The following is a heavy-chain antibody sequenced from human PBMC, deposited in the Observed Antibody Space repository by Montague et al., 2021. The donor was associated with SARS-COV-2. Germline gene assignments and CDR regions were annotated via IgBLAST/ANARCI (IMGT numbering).Heavy chain of an antibody. CDR1: GGSVSRISSH. CDR2: FYYAGGT. CDR3: ARLYGSSFDY. J-gene: IGHJ4*02. V-gene: IGHV4-39*01. Sequence: SETLSLTCTVSGGSVSRISSHWGCIRQPPGKGLEYIGSFYYAGGTQYNPSLKSRVTISVDTSNDQFSLKMNSVTAADTAVYFCARLYGSSFDYWGQGTLVTVSS. D-gene: IGHD4-17*01.